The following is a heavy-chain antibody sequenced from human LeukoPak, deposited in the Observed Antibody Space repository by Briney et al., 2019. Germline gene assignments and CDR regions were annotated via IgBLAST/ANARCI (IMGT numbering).Heavy chain of an antibody. CDR2: IYYSGST. Sequence: SETLSLTCTVPGGSVSSGSYYWSWIRQPPGKGLEWIGYIYYSGSTNYNPSLKSRVTISLDTSKNQFSLNLNSSTSTDTAVYYCARGPPIKTPPPGMAPTKVAAAEDYWGQGTLVTVSS. J-gene: IGHJ4*02. V-gene: IGHV4-61*01. CDR1: GGSVSSGSYY. D-gene: IGHD6-13*01. CDR3: ARGPPIKTPPPGMAPTKVAAAEDY.